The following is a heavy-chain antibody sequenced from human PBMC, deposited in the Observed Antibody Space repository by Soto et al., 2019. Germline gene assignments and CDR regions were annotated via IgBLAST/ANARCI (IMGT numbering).Heavy chain of an antibody. CDR3: ARVILVGPQFDY. D-gene: IGHD2-15*01. V-gene: IGHV4-34*01. Sequence: PSETLSLTCAVYGGSFSGYYWSWIRQPPGKGLEWIGEINHSGSTNYNPSLKSRVTISVDTSKNQFSLKLSSVTAADTAVYYCARVILVGPQFDYWGQGTLVTVSS. CDR2: INHSGST. CDR1: GGSFSGYY. J-gene: IGHJ4*02.